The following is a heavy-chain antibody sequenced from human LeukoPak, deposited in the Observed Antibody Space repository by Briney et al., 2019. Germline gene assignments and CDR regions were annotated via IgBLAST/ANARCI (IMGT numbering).Heavy chain of an antibody. V-gene: IGHV3-30-3*01. CDR3: ARGKFFDI. J-gene: IGHJ3*02. CDR2: ISDDGTNK. CDR1: GFTFSSYP. Sequence: PGGSLRLSRKASGFTFSSYPMDWVRQAPGKGLEWVAIISDDGTNKYYADSVKGRFTISRDDSNNTVYPQMNSLRVDDTAIYFCARGKFFDIWGQGTMVTVSS.